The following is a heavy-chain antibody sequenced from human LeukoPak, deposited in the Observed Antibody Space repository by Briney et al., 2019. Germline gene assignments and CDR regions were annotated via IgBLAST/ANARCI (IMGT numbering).Heavy chain of an antibody. J-gene: IGHJ4*02. CDR1: GGSITSGGYY. CDR2: IYYSGST. V-gene: IGHV4-61*08. D-gene: IGHD5-18*01. Sequence: PSETLSLTCTVSGGSITSGGYYWSWIRQPPGKGLEWIGYIYYSGSTNYNPSLKSRVTISVDTSKNQFSLKLSSVTAADTAVYYCASERGYSLDNWGQGTLVTVSS. CDR3: ASERGYSLDN.